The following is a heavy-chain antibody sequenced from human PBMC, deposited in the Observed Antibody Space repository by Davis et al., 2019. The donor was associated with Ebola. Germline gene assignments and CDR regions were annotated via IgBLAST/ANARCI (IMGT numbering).Heavy chain of an antibody. V-gene: IGHV3-53*01. CDR3: ARLVAYCGGDCPGDY. Sequence: GGSLRLSCAAFGFTVSSNYMSWVRQAPGKGLEWVSVIYSGGSTYYADSVKGRFTISRHNSKNTLYLQMNSLRAEDTAVYYCARLVAYCGGDCPGDYWGQGTLVTVSS. J-gene: IGHJ4*02. D-gene: IGHD2-21*01. CDR2: IYSGGST. CDR1: GFTVSSNY.